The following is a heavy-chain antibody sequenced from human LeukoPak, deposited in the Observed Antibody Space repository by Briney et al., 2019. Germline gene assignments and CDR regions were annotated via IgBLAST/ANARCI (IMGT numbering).Heavy chain of an antibody. D-gene: IGHD5-12*01. CDR2: IYTSAST. Sequence: SQTLSLACSVSGDSLRSGTYYWSWIRQPAGKGLEWIGRIYTSASTSYNPSLKSRVPISVDTSKNQFSLKLTSVTAADTAVDYCAGGGGATRIDYWGQGTLVTVSS. CDR1: GDSLRSGTYY. CDR3: AGGGGATRIDY. J-gene: IGHJ4*02. V-gene: IGHV4-61*02.